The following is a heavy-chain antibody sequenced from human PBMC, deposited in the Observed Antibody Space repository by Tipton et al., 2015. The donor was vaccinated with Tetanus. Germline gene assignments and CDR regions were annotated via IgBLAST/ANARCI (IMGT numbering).Heavy chain of an antibody. J-gene: IGHJ6*02. CDR1: GGSISSYY. Sequence: GLVKPSETLSLTCTVSGGSISSYYWSWIRQPPGKGLEWIGYIYYSGSTNYNPSLKSRVTISVDTSKNQFSLKLSSVTAADTAVYYCARGYHSSGYYLNGVDVWGQWTTVAVSS. D-gene: IGHD3-22*01. V-gene: IGHV4-59*01. CDR2: IYYSGST. CDR3: ARGYHSSGYYLNGVDV.